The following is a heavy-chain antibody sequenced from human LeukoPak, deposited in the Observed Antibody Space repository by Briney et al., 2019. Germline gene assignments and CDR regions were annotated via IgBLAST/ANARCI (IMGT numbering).Heavy chain of an antibody. J-gene: IGHJ6*02. D-gene: IGHD6-25*01. CDR3: ARHEGSGWPYYYYGMDV. Sequence: SETLSLTCTVSGGSISSSSYYWGWIRQPPGKGLEWIGSIYYSGSTYYNPSLKSRVTISVDTSKNQFSLKLSSVTAADTAVYYCARHEGSGWPYYYYGMDVWGQGTTVTVFS. V-gene: IGHV4-39*01. CDR1: GGSISSSSYY. CDR2: IYYSGST.